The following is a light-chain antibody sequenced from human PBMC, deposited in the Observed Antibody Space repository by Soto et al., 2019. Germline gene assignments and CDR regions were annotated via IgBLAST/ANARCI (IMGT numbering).Light chain of an antibody. CDR3: QQSYSTPRRT. CDR2: AAS. Sequence: DIQMTQSPSSLSASVGDRVTITCRASQSIISYLNWYQQKPGKAPKLLIYAASSLQSGVPSRFSGSGSGTDFTLTISSLQPEDFATYYCQQSYSTPRRTFGRGTEVDIK. CDR1: QSIISY. J-gene: IGKJ4*01. V-gene: IGKV1-39*01.